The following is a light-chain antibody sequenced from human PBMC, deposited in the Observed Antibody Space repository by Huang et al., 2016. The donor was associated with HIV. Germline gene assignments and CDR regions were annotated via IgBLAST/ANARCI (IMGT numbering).Light chain of an antibody. V-gene: IGKV1-39*01. CDR2: AAS. Sequence: DIQMTQSPSSLSAPVGDRVTITCRASQSISSYLNWYQQKPGKAPKLLIYAASSLQSGVPSRFSGSGSGTDFTLTISSLQPEDFATYYCQQSYSTLRYTFGQGTKLEIK. CDR3: QQSYSTLRYT. J-gene: IGKJ2*01. CDR1: QSISSY.